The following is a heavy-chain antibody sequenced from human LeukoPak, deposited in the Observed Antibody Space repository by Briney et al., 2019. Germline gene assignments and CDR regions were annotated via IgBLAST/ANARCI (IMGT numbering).Heavy chain of an antibody. J-gene: IGHJ4*02. Sequence: SVKVSCKASGGTFSSYAISWVRQAPGQGLEWMGGIIPIFGTANCAQKFQGRVTITADESTSTAYMELSSLRSEDTAVYYCARGDGYYYDSSGYPFDYWGQGTLVTVSS. V-gene: IGHV1-69*13. CDR2: IIPIFGTA. CDR1: GGTFSSYA. CDR3: ARGDGYYYDSSGYPFDY. D-gene: IGHD3-22*01.